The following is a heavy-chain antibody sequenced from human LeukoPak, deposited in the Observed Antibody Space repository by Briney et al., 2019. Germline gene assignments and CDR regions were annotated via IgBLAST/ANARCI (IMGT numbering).Heavy chain of an antibody. CDR3: ARGAIRYCSSTSCYDDAFDI. V-gene: IGHV1-46*01. D-gene: IGHD2-2*01. CDR2: INPSGGST. Sequence: ASVKVSCKASGYTFTSYYMHWVRQAPGQGLEWMGIINPSGGSTSYAQKFQGRVTMTRDMSTSTVYMELSSLRSEDTAVYYCARGAIRYCSSTSCYDDAFDIWGQGTMVTVSS. CDR1: GYTFTSYY. J-gene: IGHJ3*02.